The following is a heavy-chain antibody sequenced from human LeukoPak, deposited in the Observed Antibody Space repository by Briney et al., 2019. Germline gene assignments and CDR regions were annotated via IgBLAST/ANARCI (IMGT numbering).Heavy chain of an antibody. CDR2: ISSSSSYI. V-gene: IGHV3-21*01. CDR1: RFTFSSYS. Sequence: GGSLRLSCAASRFTFSSYSMNWVRQAPGKGLEWVSSISSSSSYIYYADSVKGRFTISRDNAKNSLYLQMNSLRAEDTAVYYCARVGAPVKYDSSGYSDYWGQGTLVTVSS. D-gene: IGHD3-22*01. CDR3: ARVGAPVKYDSSGYSDY. J-gene: IGHJ4*02.